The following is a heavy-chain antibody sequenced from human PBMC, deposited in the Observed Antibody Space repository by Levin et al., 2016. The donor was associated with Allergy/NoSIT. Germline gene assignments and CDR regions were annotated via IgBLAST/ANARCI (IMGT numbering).Heavy chain of an antibody. Sequence: ESLKISCQGSGYTFTTYWISWVRQMPGKGLEWMGNIDPSDSHTNYSPAFEGQVIISVDKSASTSYMQWSSLKASDTAMYYCTRRVAINWKDAASDGFDVWGQGTVVIVSS. J-gene: IGHJ3*01. D-gene: IGHD1-1*01. CDR3: TRRVAINWKDAASDGFDV. V-gene: IGHV5-10-1*04. CDR1: GYTFTTYW. CDR2: IDPSDSHT.